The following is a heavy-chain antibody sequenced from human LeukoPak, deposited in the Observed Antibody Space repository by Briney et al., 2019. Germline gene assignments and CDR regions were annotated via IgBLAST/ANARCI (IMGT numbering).Heavy chain of an antibody. J-gene: IGHJ4*02. V-gene: IGHV1-69*01. CDR3: ARDYGGDCYSCPAY. CDR2: IIPIFGTA. CDR1: GGTFIIYA. Sequence: SVTVSCKASGGTFIIYAISWVRQAPGQGLEWMGGIIPIFGTANYAQKFQGRVTITADESTSTAYMELSSLRSEDTAVYYCARDYGGDCYSCPAYWGQGTLVTVSS. D-gene: IGHD2-21*02.